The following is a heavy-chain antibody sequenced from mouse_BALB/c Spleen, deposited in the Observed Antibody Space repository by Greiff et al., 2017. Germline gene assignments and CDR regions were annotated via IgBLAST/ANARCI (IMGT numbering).Heavy chain of an antibody. V-gene: IGHV3-8*02. J-gene: IGHJ1*01. Sequence: EVKLMESGPSLVKPSQTLSLTCSVTGDSITSGYWNWIRKFPGNKLEYMGYISYSGSTYYNPSLKSRISITRDTSKNQYYLQLNSVTTEDTATYYGARSRGNYGRYWYFDVWGAGTTVTVSS. CDR3: ARSRGNYGRYWYFDV. CDR1: GDSITSGY. D-gene: IGHD2-1*01. CDR2: ISYSGST.